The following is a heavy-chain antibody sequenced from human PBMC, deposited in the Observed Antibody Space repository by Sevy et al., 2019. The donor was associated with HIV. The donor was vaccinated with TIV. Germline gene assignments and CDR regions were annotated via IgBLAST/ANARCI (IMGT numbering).Heavy chain of an antibody. CDR1: GGSISSYY. D-gene: IGHD1-26*01. CDR2: IYYSGST. CDR3: ARDLSGSYGDAFDI. J-gene: IGHJ3*02. Sequence: SETLSPTCTVSGGSISSYYWSWIRQPPGKGLEWIGYIYYSGSTNYNPSLKSRVTISVDTSKNQFSLKLSSVTAADTAVYYCARDLSGSYGDAFDIWGQGTMVTVSS. V-gene: IGHV4-59*01.